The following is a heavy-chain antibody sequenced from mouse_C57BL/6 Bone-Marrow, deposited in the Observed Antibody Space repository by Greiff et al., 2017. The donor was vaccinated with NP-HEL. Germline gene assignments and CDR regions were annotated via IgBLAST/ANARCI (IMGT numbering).Heavy chain of an antibody. CDR3: AREGGSSPWYFDV. Sequence: EVKLQESGPGLVKPSQSLSLTCSVTGYSITSGYYWNWIRQFPGNKLEWMSYISYDGSNNYNPSLKNRISITRDTSKNQFFLKLNSVTTEDTATYYCAREGGSSPWYFDVWGTGTTVTVSS. CDR1: GYSITSGYY. V-gene: IGHV3-6*01. J-gene: IGHJ1*03. CDR2: ISYDGSN. D-gene: IGHD1-1*01.